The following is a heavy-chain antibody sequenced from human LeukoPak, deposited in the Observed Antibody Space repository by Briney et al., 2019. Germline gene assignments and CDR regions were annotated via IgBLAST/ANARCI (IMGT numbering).Heavy chain of an antibody. V-gene: IGHV4-39*01. J-gene: IGHJ4*02. D-gene: IGHD5-18*01. CDR1: GGSISSSSYY. Sequence: PSETLSLTCTVSGGSISSSSYYWCWIRQPPGKGLEWIGSIYYSGSTYYNPSLKSRVTISVDTSKNQFSLKLSSVTAADTAVYYCARPDTAMVIDYWAQGTLVTVSS. CDR2: IYYSGST. CDR3: ARPDTAMVIDY.